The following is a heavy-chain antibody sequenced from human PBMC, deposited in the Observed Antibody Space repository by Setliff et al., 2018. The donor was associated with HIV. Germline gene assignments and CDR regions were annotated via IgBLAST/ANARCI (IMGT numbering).Heavy chain of an antibody. D-gene: IGHD5-12*01. CDR3: ATASGYDLFMGAFDI. Sequence: SETLSLTCAVSGGSFSGYYWSWIRQPPGKGLEWIGEINQSGGINYNPCLKSRVTISIDTFKNQFSMKLYSVTAADTAVYYCATASGYDLFMGAFDIWGQGKMVTVSS. CDR2: INQSGGI. J-gene: IGHJ3*02. V-gene: IGHV4-34*01. CDR1: GGSFSGYY.